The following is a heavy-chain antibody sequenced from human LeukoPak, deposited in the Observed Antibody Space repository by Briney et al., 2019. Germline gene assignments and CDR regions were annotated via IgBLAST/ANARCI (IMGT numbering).Heavy chain of an antibody. CDR2: INDDGSTT. J-gene: IGHJ4*02. V-gene: IGHV3-74*01. CDR3: ARGPAANSGNYYVGDY. CDR1: GFSFSRSW. D-gene: IGHD1-26*01. Sequence: GGSLRLSCAASGFSFSRSWMHWVRQAPGKGLVWVSRINDDGSTTSYADSVKGRFTITRDNAMNMLYLQMNSLRAEDTAVYYCARGPAANSGNYYVGDYWGQGTLVTVSS.